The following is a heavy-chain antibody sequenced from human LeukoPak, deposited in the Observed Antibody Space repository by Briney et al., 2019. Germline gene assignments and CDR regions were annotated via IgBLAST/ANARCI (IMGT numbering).Heavy chain of an antibody. J-gene: IGHJ6*02. Sequence: GASVKVSCKASGYTFTSYGISWVRQAPGQGLEWMGWISAYNGNTNYAQKLQGRVTMTTDTSTSTAYMELRSLRSDDTAVYYCARVVIHHYGSGSYYIAVGGMDVWGQGTTVTVSS. V-gene: IGHV1-18*01. D-gene: IGHD3-10*01. CDR3: ARVVIHHYGSGSYYIAVGGMDV. CDR2: ISAYNGNT. CDR1: GYTFTSYG.